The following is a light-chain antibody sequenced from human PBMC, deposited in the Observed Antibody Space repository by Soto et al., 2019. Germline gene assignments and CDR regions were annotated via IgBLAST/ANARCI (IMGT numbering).Light chain of an antibody. J-gene: IGLJ1*01. CDR2: DVS. V-gene: IGLV2-14*01. Sequence: QPAHLSGSPGESITLSCTGTSSDVGGYNYVSWYQQHPGKAPKLMIYDVSNRPSGVSNRFSGSKSGNTASLTISGLQAEDEADYYCSSYTSSSTLLYVFGTGTKVTVL. CDR1: SSDVGGYNY. CDR3: SSYTSSSTLLYV.